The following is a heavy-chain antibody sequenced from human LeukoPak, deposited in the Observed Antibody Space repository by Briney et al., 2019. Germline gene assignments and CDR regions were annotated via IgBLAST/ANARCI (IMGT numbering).Heavy chain of an antibody. J-gene: IGHJ4*02. CDR2: ISSSSSYI. CDR3: ARDHFGSSGIDY. Sequence: GGSLRLSCAASGFTFSSYSMNWVRQAPGKGLEWVSSISSSSSYIYYADSVKGRFTISRDNAKNSLYLQMNSLRAEDTAVYYCARDHFGSSGIDYWGQGTLVTVSS. D-gene: IGHD3-22*01. CDR1: GFTFSSYS. V-gene: IGHV3-21*01.